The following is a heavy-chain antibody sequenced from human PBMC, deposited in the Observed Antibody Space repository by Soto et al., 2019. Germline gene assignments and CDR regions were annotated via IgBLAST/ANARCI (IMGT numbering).Heavy chain of an antibody. CDR2: INSDGSST. V-gene: IGHV3-74*01. CDR1: GFTFSSYW. CDR3: AREPGYYYDSSGYAFDN. Sequence: GGSLRLSCAASGFTFSSYWMHWVRQAPGKGLVWVSRINSDGSSTSYADSVKGRFTISRDNAKNTLYLQMNSLRAEDTAEYYCAREPGYYYDSSGYAFDNWGQGTMVTVSS. J-gene: IGHJ3*02. D-gene: IGHD3-22*01.